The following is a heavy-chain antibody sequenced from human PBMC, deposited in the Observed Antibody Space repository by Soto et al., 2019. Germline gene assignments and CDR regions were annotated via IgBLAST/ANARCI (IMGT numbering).Heavy chain of an antibody. Sequence: QLQLQESGPGLVKPSETLSLTCAVSGGSISSIDHYWGWIRQPPGKGLEWIGTVFYSGTTYYNPSLKSRVTISVDTSKNQFSLKLRSVTAADTAVYYCARQHDTSGYYRNVDYWGQGTLVTVSS. CDR1: GGSISSIDHY. D-gene: IGHD3-22*01. J-gene: IGHJ4*02. V-gene: IGHV4-39*01. CDR2: VFYSGTT. CDR3: ARQHDTSGYYRNVDY.